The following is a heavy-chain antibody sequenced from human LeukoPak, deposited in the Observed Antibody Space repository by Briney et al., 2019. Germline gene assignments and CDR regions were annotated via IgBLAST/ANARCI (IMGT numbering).Heavy chain of an antibody. D-gene: IGHD3-22*01. J-gene: IGHJ4*02. Sequence: SETLSLTCTVSGDSISRYYWSWIRQPAGKGLEWIGRIYTSGSTTYNPSLKSRVTISGDTSENQFSLRLSSVTAADTAVYYCARASYSYDISGWVPFDYWGQGTLVTVPS. V-gene: IGHV4-4*07. CDR1: GDSISRYY. CDR3: ARASYSYDISGWVPFDY. CDR2: IYTSGST.